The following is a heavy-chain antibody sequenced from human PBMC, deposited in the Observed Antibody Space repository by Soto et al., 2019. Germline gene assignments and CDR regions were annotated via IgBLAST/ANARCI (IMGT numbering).Heavy chain of an antibody. V-gene: IGHV1-69*13. CDR2: IIPIFGTA. CDR1: GGTFGSYA. J-gene: IGHJ6*02. Sequence: SVKVSCKASGGTFGSYAISWVRQAPGQGLEWMGGIIPIFGTANYAQKFQGRVTITADESTSTAYMELSSLRSEDTAVYYCARDWVVTALYYYYGMDVWGQGTTVTVSS. D-gene: IGHD2-21*02. CDR3: ARDWVVTALYYYYGMDV.